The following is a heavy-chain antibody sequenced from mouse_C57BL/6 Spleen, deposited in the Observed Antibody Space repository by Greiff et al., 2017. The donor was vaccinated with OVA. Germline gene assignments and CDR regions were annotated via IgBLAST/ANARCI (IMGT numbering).Heavy chain of an antibody. D-gene: IGHD2-4*01. CDR1: GYTFTDYN. V-gene: IGHV1-18*01. J-gene: IGHJ3*01. CDR2: INPNNGGT. CDR3: AGGGVLCYDYDGPFAY. Sequence: EVQLQQSGPELVKPGASVKIPCKASGYTFTDYNMDWVKQSHGKSLEWIGDINPNNGGTIYNQKFKGKATLTVDKSSSTAYMELRSLTSEDTAVYYCAGGGVLCYDYDGPFAYWGQGTLVTVSA.